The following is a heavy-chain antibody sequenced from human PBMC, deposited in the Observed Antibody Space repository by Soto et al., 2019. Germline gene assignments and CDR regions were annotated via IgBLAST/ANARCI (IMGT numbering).Heavy chain of an antibody. D-gene: IGHD2-15*01. CDR1: GFTLNDYG. Sequence: QVQLVESGGGVLQSGRSLRLSCAASGFTLNDYGMHWVRQAPGKGLNWVAVIWYDGSNKDYADSVKGRFTISRDNSKNTLYLQMNSLRAEDTAVYYCARVKVARWDLDLWGRGTLLTVFS. V-gene: IGHV3-33*01. CDR3: ARVKVARWDLDL. CDR2: IWYDGSNK. J-gene: IGHJ2*01.